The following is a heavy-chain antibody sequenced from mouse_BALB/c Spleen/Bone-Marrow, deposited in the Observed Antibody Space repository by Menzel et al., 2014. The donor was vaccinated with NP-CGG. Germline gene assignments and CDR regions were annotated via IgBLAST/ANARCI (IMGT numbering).Heavy chain of an antibody. V-gene: IGHV4-1*02. CDR3: ARLSYYGRFAY. J-gene: IGHJ3*01. CDR2: INPDSSTI. D-gene: IGHD1-1*01. CDR1: GFDFSRYW. Sequence: EVKLLESGGGLVQPGGSLKLSCAASGFDFSRYWMSWVRQAPGKGLEWIGEINPDSSTINYTPSLKDKFIISRDNAKNTLYLQMGKVRSEDTALYYCARLSYYGRFAYWGQGTLVTVSA.